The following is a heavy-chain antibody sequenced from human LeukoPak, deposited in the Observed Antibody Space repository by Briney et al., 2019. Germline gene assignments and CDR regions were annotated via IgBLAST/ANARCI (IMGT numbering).Heavy chain of an antibody. V-gene: IGHV1-24*01. CDR3: ATAYSSSTDDY. Sequence: ASVKVSCKASGYTFTSYGISWVRQAPGQGLEWMGGFDPEDGETIYAQKFQGRVTMTEDTSTDTAYMELSSLRSEDTAVYYCATAYSSSTDDYWGQGTLVTVSS. CDR2: FDPEDGET. J-gene: IGHJ4*02. D-gene: IGHD6-6*01. CDR1: GYTFTSYG.